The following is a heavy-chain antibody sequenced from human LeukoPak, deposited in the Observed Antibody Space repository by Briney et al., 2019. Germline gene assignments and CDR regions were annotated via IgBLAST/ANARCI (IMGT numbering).Heavy chain of an antibody. D-gene: IGHD5/OR15-5a*01. V-gene: IGHV1-8*01. J-gene: IGHJ6*03. CDR2: MSPNSGNT. CDR3: ARGSRYYYMDV. CDR1: GYTFTNFD. Sequence: ASVKVSCKASGYTFTNFDIIWVRQATGQGLEWMGWMSPNSGNTVYAQKLQGRVAITTDTSTSTAYMELRSLRSDDTAVYYCARGSRYYYMDVWGKGTTVTVSS.